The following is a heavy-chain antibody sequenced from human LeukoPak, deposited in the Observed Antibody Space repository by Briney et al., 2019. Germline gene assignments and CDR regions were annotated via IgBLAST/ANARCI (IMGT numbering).Heavy chain of an antibody. CDR2: INHSGST. D-gene: IGHD4-23*01. CDR1: GGSFSGYY. J-gene: IGHJ3*02. Sequence: PSETLSLTCAVYGGSFSGYYWSWIRQPPGKGLEWIGEINHSGSTNYNPSLKSRVTISVDTSKNQFSLKLSSVTAADTAVYYCAGDYGGNSAAFDIWGQGTMVTVSS. V-gene: IGHV4-34*01. CDR3: AGDYGGNSAAFDI.